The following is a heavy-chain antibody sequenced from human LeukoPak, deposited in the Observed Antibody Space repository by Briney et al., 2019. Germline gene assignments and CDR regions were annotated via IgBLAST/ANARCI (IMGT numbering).Heavy chain of an antibody. Sequence: PGGSLRLSCAASGFTFSSYDMHWVRQATGKGLEWVSAIGAAGDTYYPGSVKGRFTISRDNSKNTLYLQMNSLRAEDTAVYYCARDCGLPRYYYGSVMNWNCGMDVWGQGTTVTVSS. CDR3: ARDCGLPRYYYGSVMNWNCGMDV. D-gene: IGHD3-10*01. J-gene: IGHJ6*02. V-gene: IGHV3-13*01. CDR1: GFTFSSYD. CDR2: IGAAGDT.